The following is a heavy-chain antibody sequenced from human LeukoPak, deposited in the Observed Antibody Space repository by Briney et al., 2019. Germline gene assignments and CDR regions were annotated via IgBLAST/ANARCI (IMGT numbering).Heavy chain of an antibody. Sequence: PSETLSLTCTVSGVSISSSSYYWGWIRQPPGKGLEWIGSIYYSGSTYYNPSLKSRVTISVDTSKNQFSLKLSSVTAADTAVYYCARQGDGYNSYYFDYWGQGTLVTVSS. D-gene: IGHD5-24*01. J-gene: IGHJ4*02. V-gene: IGHV4-39*01. CDR2: IYYSGST. CDR1: GVSISSSSYY. CDR3: ARQGDGYNSYYFDY.